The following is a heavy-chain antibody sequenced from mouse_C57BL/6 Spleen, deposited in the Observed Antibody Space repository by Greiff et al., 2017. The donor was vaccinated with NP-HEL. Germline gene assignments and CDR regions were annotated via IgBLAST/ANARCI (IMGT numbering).Heavy chain of an antibody. CDR1: GFTFSSYG. V-gene: IGHV5-6*01. CDR3: ARLYGNYPYYYAMDY. Sequence: EVQGVESGGDLVKPGGSLKLSCAASGFTFSSYGMSWVRQTPDKRLEWVATISSGGSYTYYPDSVKGRFTISRDNAKNTLYLQMSSRKSEDTAMYYCARLYGNYPYYYAMDYWGQGTSVTVSS. D-gene: IGHD2-1*01. J-gene: IGHJ4*01. CDR2: ISSGGSYT.